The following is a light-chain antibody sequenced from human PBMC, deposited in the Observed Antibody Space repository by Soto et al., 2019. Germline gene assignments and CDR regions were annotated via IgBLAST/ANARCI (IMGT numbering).Light chain of an antibody. CDR2: GAS. CDR1: QSVSSSS. CDR3: LQFDISPLYT. Sequence: EIVLTQSPGTLSLSPGERATLSCRASQSVSSSSLTWYQQKPGQAPRLLIYGASTRATGIPDRFSGSGSGTDFSLTISRLEPEDFAVYYCLQFDISPLYTLGQGTKVDIK. V-gene: IGKV3-20*01. J-gene: IGKJ2*01.